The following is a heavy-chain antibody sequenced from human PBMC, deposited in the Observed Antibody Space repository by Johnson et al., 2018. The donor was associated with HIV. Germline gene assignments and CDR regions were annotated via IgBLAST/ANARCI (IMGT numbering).Heavy chain of an antibody. V-gene: IGHV3-53*01. CDR3: ARAPGAGDAFDI. CDR2: IYSGGST. CDR1: GFTVSSNY. Sequence: GQLVESGGGVVQPGRSLRLSCAASGFTVSSNYMSWVRQAPGKGLEWVSVIYSGGSTYYADSVKGRFTISRDNSKNTLYLQMNSLRAEDTAVYYCARAPGAGDAFDIWGQGTMVTVSS. D-gene: IGHD7-27*01. J-gene: IGHJ3*02.